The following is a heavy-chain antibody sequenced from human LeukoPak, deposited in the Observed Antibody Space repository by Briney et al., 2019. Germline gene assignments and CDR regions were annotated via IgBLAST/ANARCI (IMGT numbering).Heavy chain of an antibody. D-gene: IGHD2-15*01. J-gene: IGHJ4*02. V-gene: IGHV4-39*07. CDR2: IYYSGST. Sequence: SETLSLTCTVSGGSISSSSYYWGWIRQPPGKGLEWIGSIYYSGSTYYNPSLKSRVTISVDTSKNQFSLKLNSVTAADPALYYCAGWRPEVRVVDSWGQGTRVTGSS. CDR1: GGSISSSSYY. CDR3: AGWRPEVRVVDS.